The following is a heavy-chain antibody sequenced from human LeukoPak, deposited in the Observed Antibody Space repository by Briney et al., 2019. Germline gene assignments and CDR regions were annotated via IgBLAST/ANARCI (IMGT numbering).Heavy chain of an antibody. CDR3: AKNLLGSGSYSWYFDL. CDR1: GFTVSSNY. J-gene: IGHJ2*01. D-gene: IGHD1-26*01. V-gene: IGHV3-66*01. CDR2: IYSGGST. Sequence: GGSLRLSCAASGFTVSSNYMNWVRQAPGKGLEWVSVIYSGGSTYYADSVKGRFTISRDNSKSTLYLQMNSLRVEDTAVYYCAKNLLGSGSYSWYFDLWGRGTLVTVSS.